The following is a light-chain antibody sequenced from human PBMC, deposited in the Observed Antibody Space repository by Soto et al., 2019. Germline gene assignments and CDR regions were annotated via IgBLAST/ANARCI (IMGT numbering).Light chain of an antibody. J-gene: IGKJ1*01. CDR2: DAS. Sequence: DIQMTQSPSTLSASVGDRVTITCRASQSISDSLAWYQQRPGKAPNLLIYDASSLRSGVPSRFSGSGSGTEFTLTISCLQADDFATYYCQHYDSSSLWTFGQGTRVEIK. CDR1: QSISDS. V-gene: IGKV1-5*01. CDR3: QHYDSSSLWT.